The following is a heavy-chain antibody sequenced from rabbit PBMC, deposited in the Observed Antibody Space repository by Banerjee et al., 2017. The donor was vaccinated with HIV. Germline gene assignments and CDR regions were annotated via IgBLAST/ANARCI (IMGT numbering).Heavy chain of an antibody. CDR2: IYGGSSGST. CDR3: ARDPYTSGGL. J-gene: IGHJ3*01. Sequence: QSLEESGGDLVKPEGSLTLTCTASGFSFSSSYYMCWVRQAPGKGLEWIACIYGGSSGSTYYASWAKGRFTISKTSSTTVTLQMTSLTAADTAAYFCARDPYTSGGLWGQGTLVTVS. D-gene: IGHD4-1*01. V-gene: IGHV1S40*01. CDR1: GFSFSSSYY.